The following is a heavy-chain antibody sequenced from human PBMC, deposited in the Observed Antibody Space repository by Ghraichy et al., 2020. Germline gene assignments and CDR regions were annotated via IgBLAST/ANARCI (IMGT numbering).Heavy chain of an antibody. CDR1: GGTFSSYT. CDR2: IIPILGIA. Sequence: SVKVSCKASGGTFSSYTISWVRQAPGQGLEWMGRIIPILGIANYAQKFQGRVTITADKSTSTAYMELSSLRSEDTAVYYCASSPYIYSYGTTTFDYWGQGTLVTVSS. CDR3: ASSPYIYSYGTTTFDY. D-gene: IGHD5-18*01. V-gene: IGHV1-69*02. J-gene: IGHJ4*02.